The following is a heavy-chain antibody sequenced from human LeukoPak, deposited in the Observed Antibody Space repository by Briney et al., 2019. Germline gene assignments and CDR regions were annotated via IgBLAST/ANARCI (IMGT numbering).Heavy chain of an antibody. CDR3: ASSRYDSSGYYGIIGY. CDR2: ISRSSNYK. D-gene: IGHD3-22*01. J-gene: IGHJ4*02. V-gene: IGHV3-21*01. CDR1: GFTLSTYA. Sequence: GGSLRLSCAASGFTLSTYAMSWVRQTPGKGLEWVSSISRSSNYKYYADSVKGRFTISRDNAKNSLYLQMNSLRAEDTALYYCASSRYDSSGYYGIIGYWGQGTLVTVSS.